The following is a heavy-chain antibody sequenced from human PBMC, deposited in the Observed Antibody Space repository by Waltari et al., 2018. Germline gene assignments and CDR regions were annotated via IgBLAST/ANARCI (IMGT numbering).Heavy chain of an antibody. Sequence: QVQLVESGGGVVQPGRSLRLSCAAAGFTFSSYGMHGVRQDPGKGLEWVALISYDGDNKYYADSVKGRFTISRDNSKNTLYLQMNSLRAEDTAVYYCAKQLGKAFDIWGQGTMATVSS. CDR2: ISYDGDNK. J-gene: IGHJ3*02. D-gene: IGHD7-27*01. CDR3: AKQLGKAFDI. CDR1: GFTFSSYG. V-gene: IGHV3-30*18.